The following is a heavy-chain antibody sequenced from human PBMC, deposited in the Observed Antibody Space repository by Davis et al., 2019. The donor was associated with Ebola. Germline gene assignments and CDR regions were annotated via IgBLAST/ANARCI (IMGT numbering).Heavy chain of an antibody. D-gene: IGHD5-24*01. CDR1: GNSFSSHW. V-gene: IGHV5-51*01. CDR3: ARGTDGYNPGGYFDS. J-gene: IGHJ4*02. Sequence: GESLKISCQDSGNSFSSHWIGWVRQMPGKGLEWMGIIFTGDSDTRYRPSFQGQVTISADKSFSTAYLQWSSLKASDTAMYYCARGTDGYNPGGYFDSWGQGTLVTVSS. CDR2: IFTGDSDT.